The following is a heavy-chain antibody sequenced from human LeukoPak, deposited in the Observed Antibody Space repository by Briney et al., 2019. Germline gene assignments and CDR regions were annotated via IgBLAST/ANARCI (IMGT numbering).Heavy chain of an antibody. J-gene: IGHJ6*03. CDR3: ARDIRVSGGSYSYYYYYYMDV. CDR1: GYTFTSYY. Sequence: ASVKVSCKASGYTFTSYYMHWVRQAPGQGLEWMGIINPSGGSTSYAQKFQGRVTMTRDTSTSTVYMELSSLRSEDTAVYYCARDIRVSGGSYSYYYYYYMDVWGKGTTVTVSS. D-gene: IGHD1-26*01. V-gene: IGHV1-46*01. CDR2: INPSGGST.